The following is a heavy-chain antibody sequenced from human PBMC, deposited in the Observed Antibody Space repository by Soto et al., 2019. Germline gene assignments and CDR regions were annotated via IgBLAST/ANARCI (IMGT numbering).Heavy chain of an antibody. V-gene: IGHV4-39*01. D-gene: IGHD3-16*01. Sequence: SETLSLTCTVSGGSISSSSYYWGWIRQPPGKGLEWIGSIYYSGNTYYNPSLKSRVTISVDTSKNQFSLKLSSVTAADTAVYYCARWGRGIDYWGQGTLVTVSS. CDR2: IYYSGNT. J-gene: IGHJ4*02. CDR3: ARWGRGIDY. CDR1: GGSISSSSYY.